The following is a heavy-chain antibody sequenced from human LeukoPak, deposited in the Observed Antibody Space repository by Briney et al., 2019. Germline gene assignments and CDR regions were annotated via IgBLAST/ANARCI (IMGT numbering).Heavy chain of an antibody. CDR1: GGSISGYY. V-gene: IGHV4-59*01. CDR3: ATYYSDSSAYVHYLDS. J-gene: IGHJ4*02. Sequence: SETLSLTCTVSGGSISGYYWSWIRQPPERGLEWIGYVHYSGSTNYNPSLKSRVIISVDTSKNQFSLKMSSVTAADTAVYYCATYYSDSSAYVHYLDSWGQGTLVTVSS. D-gene: IGHD3-22*01. CDR2: VHYSGST.